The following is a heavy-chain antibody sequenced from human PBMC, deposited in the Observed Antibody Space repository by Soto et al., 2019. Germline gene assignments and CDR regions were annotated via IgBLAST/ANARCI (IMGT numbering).Heavy chain of an antibody. CDR3: AEQIAVAGSDRSFDY. D-gene: IGHD6-19*01. Sequence: GGSLRLSCAASGFTFSSYAMSWVRQAPGKGLEWVSAISGSGGSTYYADSVKGRFTISRDNSKNTLYLQMNSLRAEDTAVYYCAEQIAVAGSDRSFDYWGQGTLVTVFS. J-gene: IGHJ4*02. CDR1: GFTFSSYA. V-gene: IGHV3-23*01. CDR2: ISGSGGST.